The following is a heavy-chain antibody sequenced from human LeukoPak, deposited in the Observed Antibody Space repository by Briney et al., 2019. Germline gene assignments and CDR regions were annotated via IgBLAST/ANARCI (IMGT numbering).Heavy chain of an antibody. CDR1: GFTFSSYW. D-gene: IGHD3-10*01. Sequence: PGGSLRLSCSASGFTFSSYWMSWVRQAPGKGLEWVANIKQDGSEKYYVDSVKGRFTISRDNAKNSLYLQMNSLRAEDTAVYYCARDPLWFGGWYFDYWGQGTLVTVSS. CDR3: ARDPLWFGGWYFDY. CDR2: IKQDGSEK. V-gene: IGHV3-7*03. J-gene: IGHJ4*02.